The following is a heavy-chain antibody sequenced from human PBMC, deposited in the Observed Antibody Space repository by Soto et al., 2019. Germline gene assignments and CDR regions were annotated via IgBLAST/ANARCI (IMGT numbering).Heavy chain of an antibody. V-gene: IGHV4-61*01. CDR2: IPNNGSP. Sequence: PSETLSLTCSVSGGSVRTGSYHCSWIRQPPGKGLEWIGFIPNNGSPDYNPSLKSRVVVSIDRSKNQFSLKVNSVTAADTAVYFCARIGWGGDSWGQGTLVTVSS. J-gene: IGHJ4*02. CDR3: ARIGWGGDS. D-gene: IGHD3-16*01. CDR1: GGSVRTGSYH.